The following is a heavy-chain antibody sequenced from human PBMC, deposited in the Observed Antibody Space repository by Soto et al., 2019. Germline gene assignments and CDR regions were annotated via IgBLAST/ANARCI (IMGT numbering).Heavy chain of an antibody. Sequence: PGESLKISCKGSGYSFTSYWISWVRQMPGKGLEWMGRIDPSDSYTNYSPSFQGHVTISADKSISTAYLQWSSLKASDTAMYYCARTPRAIAAIVFDWFDPWGQGTLVTVSS. CDR1: GYSFTSYW. CDR2: IDPSDSYT. CDR3: ARTPRAIAAIVFDWFDP. J-gene: IGHJ5*02. V-gene: IGHV5-10-1*01. D-gene: IGHD2-2*02.